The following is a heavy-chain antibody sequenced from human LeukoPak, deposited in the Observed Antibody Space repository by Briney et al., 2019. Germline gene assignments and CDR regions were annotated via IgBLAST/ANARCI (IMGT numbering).Heavy chain of an antibody. CDR2: ISSSSSYI. V-gene: IGHV3-21*01. Sequence: GGSLRLSCAASGFTFSSYSMNWVRQAPGKGLEWVSSISSSSSYIYYADSVKGRFTISRDSAKNSLYLQMNSLRAEDTAVYYCAARPPDYYGSGSYSWGQGTLATVSS. CDR3: AARPPDYYGSGSYS. J-gene: IGHJ5*02. CDR1: GFTFSSYS. D-gene: IGHD3-10*01.